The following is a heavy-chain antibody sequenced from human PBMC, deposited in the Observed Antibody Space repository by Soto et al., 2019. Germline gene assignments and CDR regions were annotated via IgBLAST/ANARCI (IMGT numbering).Heavy chain of an antibody. J-gene: IGHJ5*02. CDR1: GYTFTSYA. CDR3: ARARITIFGVVIGWFDP. V-gene: IGHV1-3*01. Sequence: QVQLVQSGAEVKKPGASVKVSCKASGYTFTSYAMHWVCQAPGQRLEWMGWINAGNGNTKYSQKFQGRVTITRDTSASTAYMELSSLRSEDTAVYYCARARITIFGVVIGWFDPWGQGTLVTVSS. CDR2: INAGNGNT. D-gene: IGHD3-3*01.